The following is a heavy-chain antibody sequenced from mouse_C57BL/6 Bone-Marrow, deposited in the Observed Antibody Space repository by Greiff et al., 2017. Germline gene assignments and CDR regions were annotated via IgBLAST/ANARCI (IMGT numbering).Heavy chain of an antibody. V-gene: IGHV1-55*01. J-gene: IGHJ1*03. CDR1: GYTFTSYW. CDR3: ARSGYYFGYFDV. CDR2: IYPGSGST. Sequence: VQLQQPGAELVKPGASVKMSCKASGYTFTSYWITWVKQRPGQGLEWIGDIYPGSGSTNYNEKFKSKATLTVDTSSSTAYMQLSGLTSEDSAVYYCARSGYYFGYFDVWGTGTTVTVSS. D-gene: IGHD2-3*01.